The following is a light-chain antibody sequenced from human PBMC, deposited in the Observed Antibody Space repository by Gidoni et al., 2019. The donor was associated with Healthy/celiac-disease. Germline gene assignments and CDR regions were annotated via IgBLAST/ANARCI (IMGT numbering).Light chain of an antibody. CDR1: SSDVGSYNR. Sequence: QSSLTPPPPRSRAPGQSVTISCTGTSSDVGSYNRVSWYQQPPGTAPKLMIYEVSNRPSGVPDRFSGSKSGNTASLTISGLQAEDEADYYCSLYTSSSTYVFGTGTKVTVL. V-gene: IGLV2-18*01. J-gene: IGLJ1*01. CDR2: EVS. CDR3: SLYTSSSTYV.